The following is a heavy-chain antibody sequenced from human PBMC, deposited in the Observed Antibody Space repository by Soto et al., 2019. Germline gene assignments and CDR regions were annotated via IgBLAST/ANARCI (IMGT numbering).Heavy chain of an antibody. CDR3: ARDGYSNPRYFDF. Sequence: QVQLQQWGAGLLKPSETLSLTCAVYGAPFSGYYWSWIRQPPGKGLEWIGEINHSGSTNYNPSLKSRDTISVDTSRNQFSLKMTSVTTADTAVYYCARDGYSNPRYFDFWGRGTPVTVSS. V-gene: IGHV4-34*01. CDR1: GAPFSGYY. J-gene: IGHJ2*01. D-gene: IGHD4-4*01. CDR2: INHSGST.